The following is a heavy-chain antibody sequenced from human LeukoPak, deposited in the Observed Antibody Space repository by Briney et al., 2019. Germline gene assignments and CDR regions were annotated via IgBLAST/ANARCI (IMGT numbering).Heavy chain of an antibody. D-gene: IGHD6-13*01. V-gene: IGHV1-18*01. J-gene: IGHJ4*02. CDR2: INPNSGGT. CDR3: ARGGRDSSSWYGY. CDR1: GGTFSSYA. Sequence: GASVTVSCKASGGTFSSYAISWVRQAPGQGLEWMGGINPNSGGTNYAQKLQGRVTMTTDTSTSTAYMELRSLRSDDTAVYYCARGGRDSSSWYGYWGQGTLVTVSS.